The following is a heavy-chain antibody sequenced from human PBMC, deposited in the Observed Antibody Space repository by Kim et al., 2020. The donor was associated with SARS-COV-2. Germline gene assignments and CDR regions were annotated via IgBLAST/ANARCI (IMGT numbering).Heavy chain of an antibody. D-gene: IGHD3-3*01. CDR2: TYYRSTWSN. CDR3: ARQWINYDFWRVKPSAAFDI. V-gene: IGHV6-1*01. Sequence: WNWIRQSPSRGLEWLGRTYYRSTWSNDYAESVKSRITINPDTSKNQFSLQLDSVTPDDTAVYFCARQWINYDFWRVKPSAAFDIWGQGTMV. J-gene: IGHJ3*02.